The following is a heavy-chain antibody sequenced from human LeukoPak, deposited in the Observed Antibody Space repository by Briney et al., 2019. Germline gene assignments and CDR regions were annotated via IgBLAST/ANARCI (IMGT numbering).Heavy chain of an antibody. CDR1: GSTFSSYA. D-gene: IGHD2-15*01. V-gene: IGHV3-23*01. J-gene: IGHJ4*02. CDR2: ISGSGGST. Sequence: PGGSLRLSCAASGSTFSSYAMSWVRQAPGKGLEWVSAISGSGGSTYYADSVKGRFTISRDNAKNSLYLQMNSLRAEDTAVYYCASHLAAAFDYWGQGTLVTISS. CDR3: ASHLAAAFDY.